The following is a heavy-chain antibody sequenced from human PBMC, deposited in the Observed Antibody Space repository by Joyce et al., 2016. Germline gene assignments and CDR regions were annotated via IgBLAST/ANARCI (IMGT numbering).Heavy chain of an antibody. D-gene: IGHD3-22*01. CDR3: ARHQIVVVRYYHGMDV. CDR1: GFSFSSYW. CDR2: INRNGSEK. V-gene: IGHV3-7*01. J-gene: IGHJ6*02. Sequence: EMQLMESGGGLVQPGGSLRLSCEASGFSFSSYWMGWVRQAPGKGLEWGANINRNGSEKYYVDSVKGRFTISRDNAKNSLYLQINSLRVEDMAVYYCARHQIVVVRYYHGMDVWGQGTTVTVSS.